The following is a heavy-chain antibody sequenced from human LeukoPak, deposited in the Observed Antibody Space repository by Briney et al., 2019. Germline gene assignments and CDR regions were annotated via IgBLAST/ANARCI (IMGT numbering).Heavy chain of an antibody. J-gene: IGHJ5*02. Sequence: NPSETLSLTCAVHGGSCDDYYCSWIRQPPGKGLEWIGEIHPHGIFYYNSSLTSRVTISIDTSKSQFSLRLTPVTAADTAFYYCARGRDRSKAGDLWGQGSLVIVSS. CDR1: GGSCDDYY. CDR3: ARGRDRSKAGDL. D-gene: IGHD5-24*01. V-gene: IGHV4-34*01. CDR2: IHPHGIF.